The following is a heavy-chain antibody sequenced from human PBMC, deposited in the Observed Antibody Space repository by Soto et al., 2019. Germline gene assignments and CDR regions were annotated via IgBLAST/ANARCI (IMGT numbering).Heavy chain of an antibody. Sequence: PSEPLSLPCAVSGGSSSNTSYFLGWIRQPPGKGLEWVGNIFSTGNSTYNPSLKGRITISVDTSKNHLSLRLYSITASDTDAYYYASRYCRLSAGYRYYQDFCFDYWAPGTMVTVCS. CDR3: ASRYCRLSAGYRYYQDFCFDY. J-gene: IGHJ4*02. CDR1: GGSSSNTSYF. D-gene: IGHD3-9*01. CDR2: IFSTGNS. V-gene: IGHV4-39*02.